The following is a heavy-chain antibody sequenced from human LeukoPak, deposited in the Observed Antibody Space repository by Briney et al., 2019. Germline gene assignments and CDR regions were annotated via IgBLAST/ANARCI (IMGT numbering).Heavy chain of an antibody. J-gene: IGHJ4*02. Sequence: GGSLRLSCAASGFTFRSYSINWVRQAPGKGLEWVSYISSSGSNIYYADSVKGRFTISRDNAKNSLSLQMNSLRAEDTAVYYCARALRKAGNDYWGQGSLVTVSS. CDR1: GFTFRSYS. V-gene: IGHV3-48*01. CDR2: ISSSGSNI. CDR3: ARALRKAGNDY.